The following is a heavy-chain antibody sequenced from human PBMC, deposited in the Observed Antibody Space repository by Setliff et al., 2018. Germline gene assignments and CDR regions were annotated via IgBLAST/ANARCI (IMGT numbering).Heavy chain of an antibody. V-gene: IGHV3-30*02. D-gene: IGHD2-15*01. J-gene: IGHJ6*03. CDR2: IRPDGSNK. CDR3: SKESGAHYFYYYYRDV. CDR1: GFTFSGYG. Sequence: PGGSLRLSCAASGFTFSGYGIHWVRQAPGKGLEWVAFIRPDGSNKYYADFVKGRCTISRDNSKNTLYLQMTSLRVEDTAVYFCSKESGAHYFYYYYRDVWGKGTTVTVSS.